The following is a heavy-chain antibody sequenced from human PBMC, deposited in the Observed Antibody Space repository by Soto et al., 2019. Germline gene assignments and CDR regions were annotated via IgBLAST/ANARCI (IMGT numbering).Heavy chain of an antibody. Sequence: PGGSLRLSCAASGFTFSSYAMSWVRQAPGKGLEWVLGISGSGGSTFYADSVKGRFTISRDNCKNTLFLQMNSLRAEDTAVYYCARHQDSSTWYIYPIDYWGQGTLVTVSS. J-gene: IGHJ4*02. CDR3: ARHQDSSTWYIYPIDY. CDR2: ISGSGGST. CDR1: GFTFSSYA. D-gene: IGHD6-13*01. V-gene: IGHV3-23*01.